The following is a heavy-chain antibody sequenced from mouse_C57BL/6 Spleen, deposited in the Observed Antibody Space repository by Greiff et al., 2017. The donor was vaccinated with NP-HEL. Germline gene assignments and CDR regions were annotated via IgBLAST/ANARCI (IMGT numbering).Heavy chain of an antibody. J-gene: IGHJ2*01. CDR2: IDPNSGGT. V-gene: IGHV1-72*01. D-gene: IGHD2-2*01. Sequence: QVQLKHSGAELVKPGASVKLSCKASGYTFTSYWMHWVKQRPGRGLEWIGRIDPNSGGTKYNEKFKSKATLTVDKPSSTAYMQLSSLTSEDSAVYYCARFEGYDDGYYFDYWGQGTTLTVSS. CDR3: ARFEGYDDGYYFDY. CDR1: GYTFTSYW.